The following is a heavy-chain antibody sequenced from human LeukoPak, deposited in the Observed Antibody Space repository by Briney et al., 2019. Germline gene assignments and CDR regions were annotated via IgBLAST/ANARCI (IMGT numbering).Heavy chain of an antibody. D-gene: IGHD5-18*01. J-gene: IGHJ3*02. V-gene: IGHV5-51*01. CDR2: IYPDDSDT. Sequence: GESLKISCNGSKDTFDNYWIGWVRQMPGKGLEWMGIIYPDDSDTRYSPSFQGQVTISADKSISTAYLQWSSLKASDTAMYYCARPGGAYSYGTRSAFDIWGQGTMVTVSS. CDR1: KDTFDNYW. CDR3: ARPGGAYSYGTRSAFDI.